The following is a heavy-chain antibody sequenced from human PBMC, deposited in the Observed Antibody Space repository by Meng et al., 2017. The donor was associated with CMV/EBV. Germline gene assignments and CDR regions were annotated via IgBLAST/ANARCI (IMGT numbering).Heavy chain of an antibody. CDR2: ISAYNGKT. CDR1: GSTFTSYG. CDR3: AREHREQLVQAWDHTPFDY. V-gene: IGHV1-18*01. J-gene: IGHJ4*02. Sequence: ASVKVSCKASGSTFTSYGIIWVRQAPGQGLEGMGWISAYNGKTNYAQKLQGRVTMTTDTATSTAYMELRSLRADDTAVYYCAREHREQLVQAWDHTPFDYWGQGTLVTVSS. D-gene: IGHD6-13*01.